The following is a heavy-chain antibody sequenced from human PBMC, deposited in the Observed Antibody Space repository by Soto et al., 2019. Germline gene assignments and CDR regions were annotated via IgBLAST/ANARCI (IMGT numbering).Heavy chain of an antibody. CDR2: ISYDGSNK. CDR1: GFTFNNYG. D-gene: IGHD6-19*01. J-gene: IGHJ4*02. Sequence: QVQLVESGGGVVQPGRALRLSCGASGFTFNNYGMHWVRQAPGKGLDWVAVISYDGSNKYYGDSVKGRFTISRDNSKNTLYLQINSLRADDTGVYYCAKDRGSSGWSAYWGQGILVTVSS. V-gene: IGHV3-30*18. CDR3: AKDRGSSGWSAY.